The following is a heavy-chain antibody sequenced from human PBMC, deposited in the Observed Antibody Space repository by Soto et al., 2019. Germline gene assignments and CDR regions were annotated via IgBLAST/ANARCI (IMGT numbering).Heavy chain of an antibody. J-gene: IGHJ4*02. CDR3: AKDMGGAVAGPGAY. CDR2: ISWNSGSI. Sequence: EVQLVESGGGLVQPGRSLTLSCAASGFTFDDCAMHWVRQAPGKGLEWVSGISWNSGSIGYADSVKGRFTISGDNAKNSLYLQMNSLRPKDTALYYCAKDMGGAVAGPGAYWGQGTLVTVSS. V-gene: IGHV3-9*01. D-gene: IGHD6-19*01. CDR1: GFTFDDCA.